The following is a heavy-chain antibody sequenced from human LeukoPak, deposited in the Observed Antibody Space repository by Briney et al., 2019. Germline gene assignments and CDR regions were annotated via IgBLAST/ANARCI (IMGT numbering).Heavy chain of an antibody. CDR1: GDSVSTKSAA. V-gene: IGHV6-1*01. J-gene: IGHJ3*02. Sequence: SQTLSLTCAISGDSVSTKSAAWNWIRKSPSRGLEWLGRTYYRPKWYNNYADSVKRRITINPDTSRNEFSLHLRSMTFEDAGVYFCARDRLTSGWFDIWGQGTVVSVSS. D-gene: IGHD6-19*01. CDR3: ARDRLTSGWFDI. CDR2: TYYRPKWYN.